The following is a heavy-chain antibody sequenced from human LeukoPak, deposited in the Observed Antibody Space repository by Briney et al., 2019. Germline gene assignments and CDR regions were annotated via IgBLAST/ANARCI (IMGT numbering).Heavy chain of an antibody. CDR1: GLTFRNYG. V-gene: IGHV3-33*01. CDR2: IYSGGGTTK. Sequence: GTPLRLSCVASGLTFRNYGFHWVRQAPGKGLEWVAIIYSGGGTTKYYAESVKGRFTISRDNAKNSLYLQMNSLRAEDTAVYYCARSRLWAPFDYWGQGTLVTVSS. D-gene: IGHD5-18*01. J-gene: IGHJ4*02. CDR3: ARSRLWAPFDY.